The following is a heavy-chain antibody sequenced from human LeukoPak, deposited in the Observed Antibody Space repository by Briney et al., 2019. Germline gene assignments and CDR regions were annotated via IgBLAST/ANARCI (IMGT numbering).Heavy chain of an antibody. CDR3: ARGMYSSGWYYFFDY. CDR2: ISGSGGST. Sequence: PGGSLRLSCAASEFTFNNYALSWVHQAPGKGLEWVSTISGSGGSTYYADSVKGRFTISRDNSKNTLSLQMNSLRAEDTAIYYCARGMYSSGWYYFFDYWGQGTLVTVSS. CDR1: EFTFNNYA. J-gene: IGHJ4*02. D-gene: IGHD6-19*01. V-gene: IGHV3-23*01.